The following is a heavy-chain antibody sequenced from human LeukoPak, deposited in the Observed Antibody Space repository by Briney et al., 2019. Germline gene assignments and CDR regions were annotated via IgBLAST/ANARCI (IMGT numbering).Heavy chain of an antibody. D-gene: IGHD6-13*01. V-gene: IGHV4-61*02. CDR1: GASISSGLYY. CDR3: ASSSWLRDANFDN. Sequence: SETLSLTCSVSGASISSGLYYWNWIRQPAGRGLEWIGRIYESGKTNYSPSLKSRVTISVDTSKNQFSLKLTSVTAIDTAVYYCASSSWLRDANFDNWGQGTLVTVSS. J-gene: IGHJ4*02. CDR2: IYESGKT.